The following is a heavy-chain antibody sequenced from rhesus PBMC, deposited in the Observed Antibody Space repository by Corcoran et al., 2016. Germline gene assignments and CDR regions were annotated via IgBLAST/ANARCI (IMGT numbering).Heavy chain of an antibody. J-gene: IGHJ4*01. D-gene: IGHD5-24*01. CDR1: GGSVSSSNW. CDR2: ISGSSGST. CDR3: ARDVGYANY. Sequence: QVQLQESGPGLVKPSETLSLTCAVSGGSVSSSNWWSWIRTPPGKGLEWIGYISGSSGSTYYNPSLKSRVTISTDTSKNQLSLKVSAVTAADTAVDYCARDVGYANYWGQGVLVTVSS. V-gene: IGHV4-65*01.